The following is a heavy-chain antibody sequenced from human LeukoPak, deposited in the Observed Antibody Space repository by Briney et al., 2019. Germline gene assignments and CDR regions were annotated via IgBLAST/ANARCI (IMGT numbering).Heavy chain of an antibody. CDR1: GGSISSGGYY. CDR2: IYYSGST. J-gene: IGHJ4*02. V-gene: IGHV4-31*03. CDR3: ARVARNYYGSGSDTFDY. D-gene: IGHD3-10*01. Sequence: SETLSLTCTVSGGSISSGGYYWSWIRQHPGKVLEWIGYIYYSGSTYYNPSLKSRVTISVDTSKNQFSLKLSSVTAADTAVYYCARVARNYYGSGSDTFDYWGQGTLVTVSS.